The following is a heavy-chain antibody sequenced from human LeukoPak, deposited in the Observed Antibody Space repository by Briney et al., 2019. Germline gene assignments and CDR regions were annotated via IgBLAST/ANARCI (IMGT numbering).Heavy chain of an antibody. Sequence: SETLSLTCAVYGGSFSGYYWSWIRQPPGKGLEWIGEINHSGSTNYNPSLKSRVTILVDTSKNQFSLKLNSVMAADTAVYYCARVRFPYYYDAWGQGTLVTVSS. J-gene: IGHJ5*02. CDR2: INHSGST. D-gene: IGHD3-22*01. V-gene: IGHV4-34*01. CDR1: GGSFSGYY. CDR3: ARVRFPYYYDA.